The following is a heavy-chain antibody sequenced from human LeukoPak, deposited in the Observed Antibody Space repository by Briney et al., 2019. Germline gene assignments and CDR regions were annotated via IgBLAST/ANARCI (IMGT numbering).Heavy chain of an antibody. CDR1: GGSISSGGYY. J-gene: IGHJ4*02. CDR2: IYYSGST. Sequence: SETLSLTCTVSGGSISSGGYYWSWIRQHPGKGLEWIGYIYYSGSTYYNPSLMSRVTISVDTSKNQFSLKLSSVTAADTAVYYCARDGMAAAGLDYWGQGTLVTVSS. CDR3: ARDGMAAAGLDY. V-gene: IGHV4-31*03. D-gene: IGHD6-13*01.